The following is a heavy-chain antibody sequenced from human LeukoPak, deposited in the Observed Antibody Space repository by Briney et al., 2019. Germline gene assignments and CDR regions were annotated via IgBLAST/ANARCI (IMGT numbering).Heavy chain of an antibody. CDR1: GFTFSSYA. CDR3: AKGLGVLLCFGVQKYGMDV. CDR2: FSGSGGST. V-gene: IGHV3-23*01. J-gene: IGHJ6*02. Sequence: GRSLRLSCAASGFTFSSYAMSRGRQAPGKGLEWVSAFSGSGGSTYYADSVKGRFTISRDNSKNTLYLQMNSLRAEDTAVYYCAKGLGVLLCFGVQKYGMDVWGQGTTVTVSS. D-gene: IGHD3-10*01.